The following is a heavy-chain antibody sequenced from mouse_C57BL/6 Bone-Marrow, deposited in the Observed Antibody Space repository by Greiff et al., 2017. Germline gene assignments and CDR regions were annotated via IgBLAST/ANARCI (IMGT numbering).Heavy chain of an antibody. CDR2: IRNKANNHAT. D-gene: IGHD2-1*01. CDR1: GFTFSDAW. Sequence: EVQLQESGGGLVQPGGSMKLSCAASGFTFSDAWMDWVRQSPEEGLEWVAEIRNKANNHATYYAETVKGRFTIARDDSKSSVYLQLNSLRAEDTGIYSCTRRVYYGNYPPWFASWGKGPLVTVSA. CDR3: TRRVYYGNYPPWFAS. V-gene: IGHV6-6*01. J-gene: IGHJ3*01.